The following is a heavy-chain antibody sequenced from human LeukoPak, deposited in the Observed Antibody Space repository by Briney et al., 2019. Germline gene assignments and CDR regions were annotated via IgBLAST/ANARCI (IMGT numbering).Heavy chain of an antibody. D-gene: IGHD3-10*01. CDR2: INVGNGNT. Sequence: ASVKVSCKASGYTFSSYTMHWVRQAPGQRFEWMGWINVGNGNTKYSQNFQGRVTITRDISASTAFMELSSLRSEDTAVYYCAKTTSAYDSGDDYSDATNWFDPWGQGTLVTVSS. CDR1: GYTFSSYT. J-gene: IGHJ5*02. V-gene: IGHV1-3*01. CDR3: AKTTSAYDSGDDYSDATNWFDP.